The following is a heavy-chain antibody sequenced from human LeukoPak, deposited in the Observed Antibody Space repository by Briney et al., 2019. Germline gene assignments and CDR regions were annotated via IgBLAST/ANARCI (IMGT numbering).Heavy chain of an antibody. CDR2: ISNSGSA. V-gene: IGHV4-59*01. CDR1: GGSISSFY. CDR3: ARDGSRSVATMGMDV. J-gene: IGHJ6*04. Sequence: SETLSLTCTVAGGSISSFYWSWIRQTPGKGLEWIGYISNSGSANYNPSLKSRVTMSVNKSKNQFSLNLSSVTAADTAVYSCARDGSRSVATMGMDVWGKGTTVTVSS. D-gene: IGHD5-24*01.